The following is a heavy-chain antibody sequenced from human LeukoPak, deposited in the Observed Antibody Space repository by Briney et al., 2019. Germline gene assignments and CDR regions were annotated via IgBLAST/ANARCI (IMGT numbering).Heavy chain of an antibody. CDR1: GGSISSYY. J-gene: IGHJ3*02. CDR2: IYYSGST. D-gene: IGHD3-3*01. Sequence: SETLSLTCTVSGGSISSYYWSWIRQPPGKGLEWIGYIYYSGSTNYNPSLKSRVTISVDTSKNQFSLKLSSVTAADTAVYYCARTTDDLDFDIWGKGTMVTVSS. V-gene: IGHV4-59*01. CDR3: ARTTDDLDFDI.